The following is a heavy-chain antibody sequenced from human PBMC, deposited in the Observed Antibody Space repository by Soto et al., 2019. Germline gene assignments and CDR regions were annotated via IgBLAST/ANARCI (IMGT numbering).Heavy chain of an antibody. CDR1: GFTFDDYA. CDR2: ISWNSGSI. D-gene: IGHD6-19*01. Sequence: ESGGGLVQPGRSLRLSCAASGFTFDDYAMHWVRQAPGKGLEWVSGISWNSGSIGYADSVKGRFTISRDNAKNSLYLQMNSLRAEDTALYYCAKDRGLVLSFYFDYWGQGTLVNVSS. J-gene: IGHJ4*02. V-gene: IGHV3-9*01. CDR3: AKDRGLVLSFYFDY.